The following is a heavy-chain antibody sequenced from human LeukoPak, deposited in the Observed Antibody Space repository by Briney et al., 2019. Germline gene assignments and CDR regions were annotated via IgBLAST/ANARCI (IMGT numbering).Heavy chain of an antibody. CDR2: FYYGGST. CDR1: GYSISALAN. Sequence: SETLSLTCNVSGYSISALANWGWIRQSPGKGLEWIGSFYYGGSTYYNPSLRSRVTISVDTSKNQFSLKLSSVTAADTAVYYCARVDTSLWTGFDPWGQGTLVTVSS. D-gene: IGHD3/OR15-3a*01. V-gene: IGHV4-38-2*02. J-gene: IGHJ5*02. CDR3: ARVDTSLWTGFDP.